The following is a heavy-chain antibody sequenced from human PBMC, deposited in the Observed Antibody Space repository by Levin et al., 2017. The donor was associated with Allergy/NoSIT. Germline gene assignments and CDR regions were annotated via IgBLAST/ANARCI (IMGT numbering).Heavy chain of an antibody. CDR2: IYLSGST. CDR3: ARVARYSYGYYYDC. J-gene: IGHJ4*02. CDR1: GGSISSGGYS. V-gene: IGHV4-30-2*01. Sequence: SETLSLTCAVSGGSISSGGYSWSWIRQPPGKGLEWIGNIYLSGSTYYNSSPKSRAIITVDRSKNQFSLNPSSVTAADTAVYCCARVARYSYGYYYDCWGQGTLVTVSS. D-gene: IGHD5-18*01.